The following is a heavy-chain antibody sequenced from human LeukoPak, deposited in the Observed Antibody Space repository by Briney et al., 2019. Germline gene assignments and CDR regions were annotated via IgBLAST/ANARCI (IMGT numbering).Heavy chain of an antibody. Sequence: PGGSLRLSCAASGFTFDDYTMHWVRQAPGKGLEWVSLISWDGGSTYYADSVKGRFTISRDNSKNSLYLQMNSLRTEDTALYYCAKDGAQILTGHGDYYGMDVWGQGTTVTVSS. D-gene: IGHD3-9*01. V-gene: IGHV3-43*01. J-gene: IGHJ6*02. CDR2: ISWDGGST. CDR1: GFTFDDYT. CDR3: AKDGAQILTGHGDYYGMDV.